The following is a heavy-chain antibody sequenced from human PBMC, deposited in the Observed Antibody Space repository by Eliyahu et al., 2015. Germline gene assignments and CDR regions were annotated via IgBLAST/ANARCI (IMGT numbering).Heavy chain of an antibody. CDR3: ARGRYCSGGSCYYYFYYLDV. V-gene: IGHV3-30*03. D-gene: IGHD2-15*01. CDR2: ISYDGTNK. J-gene: IGHJ6*02. Sequence: GKGLDWVAFISYDGTNKYYADSVKGRFTISRDNSKNTLYLHMSSLRAEDTAVYYCARGRYCSGGSCYYYFYYLDVWGQGATVTVSS.